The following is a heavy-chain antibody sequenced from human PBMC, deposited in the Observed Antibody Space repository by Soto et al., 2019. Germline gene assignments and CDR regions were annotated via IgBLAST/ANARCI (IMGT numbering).Heavy chain of an antibody. D-gene: IGHD3-22*01. V-gene: IGHV3-7*01. CDR2: IKQDGSDK. J-gene: IGHJ4*02. CDR1: GFTFSSYW. CDR3: ARDYYKYYDSSGYYRSPAY. Sequence: GGSLRLACVASGFTFSSYWMSWVRQAPGKGLEWVANIKQDGSDKDYADSVKGRFTISRDNSRNTLFLQMNSLRAEDTAVYYCARDYYKYYDSSGYYRSPAYWGQGTLVTVSS.